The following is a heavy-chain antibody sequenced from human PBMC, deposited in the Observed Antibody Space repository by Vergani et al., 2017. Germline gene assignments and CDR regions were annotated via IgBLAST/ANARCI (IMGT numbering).Heavy chain of an antibody. D-gene: IGHD1-26*01. V-gene: IGHV1-69*01. CDR2: IIPIFGTA. CDR1: GGTFSSYA. Sequence: QVQLVQSGAEVKKPGSSVKVSCKASGGTFSSYAISWVRQAPGQGLEWMGGIIPIFGTANYAQKFQGRVTITADEYTSTAYMELSSLRSEDAAVYYCARMGSYGLRIVGALDYWGQGTLVTVSS. J-gene: IGHJ4*02. CDR3: ARMGSYGLRIVGALDY.